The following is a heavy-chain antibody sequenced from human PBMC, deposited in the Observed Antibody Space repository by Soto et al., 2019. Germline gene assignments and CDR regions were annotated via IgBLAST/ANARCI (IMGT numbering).Heavy chain of an antibody. D-gene: IGHD2-21*02. CDR2: IIPIFGTA. J-gene: IGHJ4*02. V-gene: IGHV1-69*06. CDR1: GGTFSSYA. CDR3: ARDGYCGGDCYLDY. Sequence: SVKVSCKASGGTFSSYAISWVRQAPGQGLEWMGGIIPIFGTANYAQKFQGRVTITADKSTSTAYMELSSLRSEDTAVYYCARDGYCGGDCYLDYWGQGTLVTVSS.